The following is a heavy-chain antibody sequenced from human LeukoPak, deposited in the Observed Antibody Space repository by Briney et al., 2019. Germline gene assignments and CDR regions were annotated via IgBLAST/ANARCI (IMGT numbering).Heavy chain of an antibody. CDR3: ARARRVQVIPVAESAEYFEH. V-gene: IGHV1-18*01. Sequence: ASVKVSCKTSVYPFTSFGVIWVRQAPGQGLEWMGWISPYNGNTNFAQRFQGRLTLTTDTSTSTAYMELRSLRSDDTAVYFCARARRVQVIPVAESAEYFEHWGQGTLVTVSS. D-gene: IGHD2-2*01. CDR1: VYPFTSFG. J-gene: IGHJ1*01. CDR2: ISPYNGNT.